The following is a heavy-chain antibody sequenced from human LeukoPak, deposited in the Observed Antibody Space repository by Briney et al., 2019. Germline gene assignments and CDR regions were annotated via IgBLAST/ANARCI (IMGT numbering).Heavy chain of an antibody. CDR1: GYTLTELS. V-gene: IGHV1-24*01. J-gene: IGHJ4*02. D-gene: IGHD3-10*01. CDR2: FDPEDGET. CDR3: ATMVRGVTPNPFDY. Sequence: ASVKVSCKVSGYTLTELSVHWVRQAPGKGLEWMGGFDPEDGETIYAQKFQGRVTMTEDTSTDTAYMELSSLRSEDTAVYYCATMVRGVTPNPFDYWGQGTLVTVSS.